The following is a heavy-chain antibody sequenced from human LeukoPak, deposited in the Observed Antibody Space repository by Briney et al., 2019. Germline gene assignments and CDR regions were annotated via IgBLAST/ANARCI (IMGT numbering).Heavy chain of an antibody. J-gene: IGHJ4*02. CDR1: GFSFTNYA. CDR3: ARGSLTGGRIFYFDY. CDR2: ISYDGSHD. D-gene: IGHD7-27*01. V-gene: IGHV3-30*01. Sequence: GRSPRLSCAASGFSFTNYAIHWVRQAPGEGLEGVAVISYDGSHDYYANSVKGRFSISRDNSKNMVFLQMNSLRDEDTAVYYCARGSLTGGRIFYFDYWGQGSLVAVSS.